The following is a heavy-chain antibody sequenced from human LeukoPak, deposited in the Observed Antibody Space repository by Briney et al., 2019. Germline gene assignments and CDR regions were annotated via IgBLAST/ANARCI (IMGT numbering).Heavy chain of an antibody. J-gene: IGHJ3*02. CDR3: ARGRGSYNAFDI. D-gene: IGHD1-26*01. CDR2: INPNSGGT. Sequence: ASVKVSGKASGYTFTGYYMHWVRQALGQGLEWMGGINPNSGGTNYAQKFQGRVTMTRDTFISTAYMELSRLRSDDTAVYYCARGRGSYNAFDIWGQGTMVTVSS. V-gene: IGHV1-2*02. CDR1: GYTFTGYY.